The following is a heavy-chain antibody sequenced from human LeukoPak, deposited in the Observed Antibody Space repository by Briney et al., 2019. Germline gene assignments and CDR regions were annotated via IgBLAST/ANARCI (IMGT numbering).Heavy chain of an antibody. Sequence: GGSLRLSCAASGFTFSTFWMHWVRQAPGKGLVWVSRINPDGSYTDYADSVKGRFTISRDNTKNTLYLQMTSLRADDTSLYFCAKDLRGARDYWGQGTLVTVSS. V-gene: IGHV3-74*01. CDR1: GFTFSTFW. CDR3: AKDLRGARDY. CDR2: INPDGSYT. J-gene: IGHJ4*02. D-gene: IGHD1-26*01.